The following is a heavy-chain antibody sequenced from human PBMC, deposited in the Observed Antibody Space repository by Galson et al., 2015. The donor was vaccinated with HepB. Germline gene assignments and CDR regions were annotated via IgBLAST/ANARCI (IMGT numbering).Heavy chain of an antibody. CDR1: EFTFSSYW. CDR2: INPDGSEE. V-gene: IGHV3-7*03. CDR3: ARRISLVRGIITRPDHYYGMDA. Sequence: SLRLSCAGSEFTFSSYWMNWVRQAPGKGLEWVAHINPDGSEEYYAASLKGRFTISRDNAKNSLYLQMDSLRAEDTAVYYCARRISLVRGIITRPDHYYGMDAWGQGTTVTVAS. D-gene: IGHD3-10*01. J-gene: IGHJ6*02.